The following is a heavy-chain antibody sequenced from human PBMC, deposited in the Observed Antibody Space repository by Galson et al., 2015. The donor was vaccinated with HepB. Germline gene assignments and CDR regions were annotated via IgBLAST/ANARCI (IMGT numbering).Heavy chain of an antibody. CDR3: ARRGGVPAAPDAFDI. CDR2: IYPGDSDT. D-gene: IGHD2-2*01. Sequence: QSGAEVKKPGESLKISCKGSGYSFTSYWIGWVRQMPGKGLEWMGIIYPGDSDTRYSPSFQGQVTISANKSISTAYLQWSSLKASDTAMYYGARRGGVPAAPDAFDIWGQGTMVTVSS. J-gene: IGHJ3*02. V-gene: IGHV5-51*01. CDR1: GYSFTSYW.